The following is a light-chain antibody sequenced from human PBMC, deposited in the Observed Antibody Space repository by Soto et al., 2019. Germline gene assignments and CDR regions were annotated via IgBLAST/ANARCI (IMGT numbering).Light chain of an antibody. CDR3: QQYMSSVT. J-gene: IGKJ1*01. CDR1: QSVDTTF. V-gene: IGKV3-20*01. Sequence: EIVLTQSPGSLSLSPGQRATLSCRASQSVDTTFVAWYQKKPGQAPRLLIYGASKKATGIPDRFSASGSGTDFTLIISRLEPEDFAVYYCQQYMSSVTFGQGTKVEIK. CDR2: GAS.